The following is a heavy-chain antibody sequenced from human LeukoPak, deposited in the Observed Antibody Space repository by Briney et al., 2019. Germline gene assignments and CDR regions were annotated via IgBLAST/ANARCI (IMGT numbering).Heavy chain of an antibody. Sequence: PSETLSLTCDVSGGYITTYYWSWIRQPPGKGLEWIGYAYYSGSNEYSPSPRSRVTMSADASRNQFSLTLSAVTPADTAIYYCATLKIVSSSGWFFRSWGQRTLGSVSS. V-gene: IGHV4-59*01. CDR1: GGYITTYY. D-gene: IGHD6-19*01. CDR3: ATLKIVSSSGWFFRS. J-gene: IGHJ5*02. CDR2: AYYSGSN.